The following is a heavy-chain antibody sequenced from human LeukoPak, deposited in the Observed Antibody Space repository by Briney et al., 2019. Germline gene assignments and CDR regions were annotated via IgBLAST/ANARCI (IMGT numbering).Heavy chain of an antibody. CDR3: ARGRLSRYGMDV. V-gene: IGHV4-34*01. CDR1: GGSFSGYY. D-gene: IGHD2-15*01. J-gene: IGHJ6*04. CDR2: INHSGST. Sequence: SETLSLTCAVYGGSFSGYYWSWIRQPPGKGLEWIGEINHSGSTNYNPSLKSRVTISVDTSKNQFSLKLSSVTAADMAVYYCARGRLSRYGMDVWGKGTTVTVSS.